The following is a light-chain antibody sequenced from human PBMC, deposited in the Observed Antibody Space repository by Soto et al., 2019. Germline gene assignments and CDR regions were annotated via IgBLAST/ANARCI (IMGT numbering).Light chain of an antibody. CDR2: KAS. CDR1: QSISSW. J-gene: IGKJ1*01. Sequence: DIQMTQSPSTLSASVGDRVTITCRASQSISSWLAWYQQKPGKAPRLLIYKASNLESGVPSRFSGSGSGTEFTLTISSLPPDDSATYYCQQYNDNWTFGQGTKVEIK. CDR3: QQYNDNWT. V-gene: IGKV1-5*03.